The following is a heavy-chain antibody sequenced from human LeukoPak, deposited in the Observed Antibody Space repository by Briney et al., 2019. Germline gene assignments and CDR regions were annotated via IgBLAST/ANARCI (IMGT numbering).Heavy chain of an antibody. D-gene: IGHD3-10*01. J-gene: IGHJ4*02. CDR1: GGTFSSYA. Sequence: SVKVSCKASGGTFSSYAISWVRQAPGQGLEWMGRIIPILGIANYAQKFQGRVAITADKSTSTAYMELSSLRSEDTAVYYCAREPSMVRGVDIDYWGQGTLVTVSS. V-gene: IGHV1-69*04. CDR2: IIPILGIA. CDR3: AREPSMVRGVDIDY.